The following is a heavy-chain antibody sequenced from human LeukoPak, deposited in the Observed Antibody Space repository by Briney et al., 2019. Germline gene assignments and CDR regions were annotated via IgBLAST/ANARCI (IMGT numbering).Heavy chain of an antibody. D-gene: IGHD2-2*01. Sequence: ASVKVSCKASGYTSTGYYMHWVRQAPGQGLEWMGWINPNSGGTNYAQKFQGRVTMTRDTSISTAYMELSRLRSDDTAVYYCARENCSSTSCYRRFDYWGQGTLVTVSS. CDR2: INPNSGGT. CDR1: GYTSTGYY. V-gene: IGHV1-2*02. CDR3: ARENCSSTSCYRRFDY. J-gene: IGHJ4*02.